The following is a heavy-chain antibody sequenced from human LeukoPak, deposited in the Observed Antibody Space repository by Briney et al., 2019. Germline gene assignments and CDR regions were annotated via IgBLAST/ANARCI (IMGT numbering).Heavy chain of an antibody. D-gene: IGHD6-13*01. Sequence: GGSLRLSCAASGFTFGSSAMSWVRQAPGKRPEWVSTFSRSGPDTYYADSVKGRFTIFRDNSKNTLYLQMNSLRAEDTAVYDCAKGSLGSWYYFDYWGQGTLVTVSS. CDR2: FSRSGPDT. CDR1: GFTFGSSA. CDR3: AKGSLGSWYYFDY. J-gene: IGHJ4*02. V-gene: IGHV3-23*01.